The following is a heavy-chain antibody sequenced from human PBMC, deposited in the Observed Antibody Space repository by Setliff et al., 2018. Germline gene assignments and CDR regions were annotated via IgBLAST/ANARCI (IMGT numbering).Heavy chain of an antibody. Sequence: GGCLRLSCVASGFKFDDHVMYWVRQVPGKGLEWVAGITWNSDNTGYADSVKGRFTISRDNAKNSLYLQMNSLRAEDTATYYCARTCSGSGCYAGLESWGQGTPVTVSS. CDR1: GFKFDDHV. J-gene: IGHJ4*02. D-gene: IGHD2-15*01. CDR3: ARTCSGSGCYAGLES. V-gene: IGHV3-20*04. CDR2: ITWNSDNT.